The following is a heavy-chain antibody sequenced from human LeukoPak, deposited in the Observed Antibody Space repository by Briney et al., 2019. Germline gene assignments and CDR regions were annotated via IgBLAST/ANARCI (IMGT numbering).Heavy chain of an antibody. Sequence: SVKVSCKASGGTFSSYAISWVRQAPGQGREWMGGIIPIFGTANYAQKFQGRVTITTDESTSTAYMELSSLRSEDTAVYYCARRMGSSWYHNWFDPWGQGTLVTVSS. V-gene: IGHV1-69*05. CDR3: ARRMGSSWYHNWFDP. CDR1: GGTFSSYA. J-gene: IGHJ5*02. CDR2: IIPIFGTA. D-gene: IGHD6-13*01.